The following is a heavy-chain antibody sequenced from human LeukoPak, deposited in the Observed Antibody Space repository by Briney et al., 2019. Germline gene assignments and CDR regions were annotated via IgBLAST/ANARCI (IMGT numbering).Heavy chain of an antibody. CDR2: ISYSGAT. Sequence: PSETLSLTCTVSGDSISGSSYTWGWIRQPPGKGLQWIGTISYSGATYYNPSLKSRLTISADTSKNQFSLKLTSVTAADTAVYYCARDGSGYVAYMDVWGKGTTVTVSS. J-gene: IGHJ6*03. CDR1: GDSISGSSYT. V-gene: IGHV4-39*07. CDR3: ARDGSGYVAYMDV. D-gene: IGHD5-12*01.